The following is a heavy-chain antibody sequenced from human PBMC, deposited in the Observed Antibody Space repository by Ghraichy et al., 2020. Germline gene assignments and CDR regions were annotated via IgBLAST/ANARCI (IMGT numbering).Heavy chain of an antibody. Sequence: ASVKVSCKASGYTFTSYGISWVRQAPGQGLEWMGWISAYNGNTNYAQKLQGRVTMTTDTSTSTAYMELRGLRSDDTAVYYCARSRNQLLWFGELLADNWFDPWGQGTLVTVSS. D-gene: IGHD3-10*01. J-gene: IGHJ5*02. CDR1: GYTFTSYG. CDR3: ARSRNQLLWFGELLADNWFDP. V-gene: IGHV1-18*04. CDR2: ISAYNGNT.